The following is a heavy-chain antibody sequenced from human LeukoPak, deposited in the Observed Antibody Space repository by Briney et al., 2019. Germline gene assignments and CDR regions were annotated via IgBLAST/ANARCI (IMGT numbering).Heavy chain of an antibody. D-gene: IGHD1-26*01. CDR2: ISWNSGSI. CDR1: GFTFGDYA. J-gene: IGHJ1*01. CDR3: AKGDSGSYYVYFQH. Sequence: GGSLRLSCAASGFTFGDYAMHWARQAPGKGLEWVSGISWNSGSIGYADSVKGRFTISRDNAKNSLYLQMNSLRAEDTALYYCAKGDSGSYYVYFQHWGQGTLVTVSS. V-gene: IGHV3-9*01.